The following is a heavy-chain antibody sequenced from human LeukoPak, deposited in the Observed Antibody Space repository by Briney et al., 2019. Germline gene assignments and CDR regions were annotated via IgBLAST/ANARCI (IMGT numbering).Heavy chain of an antibody. Sequence: PGGSLRLSCAASGFTFSSYSMNWVRQAPGKGLEWVSSISSSSSYIYYADSVKGRFTISRDNAKNSLNLQMNSLRAEDTAVYYCAREPRITMIVVVSGPPDYWGQGTLVTVSS. CDR1: GFTFSSYS. J-gene: IGHJ4*02. V-gene: IGHV3-21*01. CDR3: AREPRITMIVVVSGPPDY. CDR2: ISSSSSYI. D-gene: IGHD3-22*01.